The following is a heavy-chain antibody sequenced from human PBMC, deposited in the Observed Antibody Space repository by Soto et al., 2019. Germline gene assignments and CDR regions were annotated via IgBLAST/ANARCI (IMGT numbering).Heavy chain of an antibody. CDR2: IIPIFGTA. CDR1: GGTFSSYA. V-gene: IGHV1-69*13. D-gene: IGHD3-10*01. CDR3: ARDPPLFNSYGSGSGPYYYGMDV. J-gene: IGHJ6*02. Sequence: GASVKVSCKASGGTFSSYAISWVRQAPGQGLEWMGGIIPIFGTANYAQKFQGRVTITADESTSTAYMELSSLRSEDTAVYYCARDPPLFNSYGSGSGPYYYGMDVWGQGTTVTVSS.